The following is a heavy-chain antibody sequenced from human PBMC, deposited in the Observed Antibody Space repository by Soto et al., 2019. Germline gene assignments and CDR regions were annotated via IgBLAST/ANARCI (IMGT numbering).Heavy chain of an antibody. D-gene: IGHD6-19*01. CDR2: INPNRGAT. CDR3: ARVAVSGTIDY. Sequence: QVKLVQSGAEVKKPGASVRVSCKASGYSITGYYLDWVRQAPGHGLEWMGWINPNRGATDYAQKFQGRVTMTRDTSINTAYMELSSLTSDDTAVYYCARVAVSGTIDYWGQGTLVTVSS. J-gene: IGHJ4*02. CDR1: GYSITGYY. V-gene: IGHV1-2*02.